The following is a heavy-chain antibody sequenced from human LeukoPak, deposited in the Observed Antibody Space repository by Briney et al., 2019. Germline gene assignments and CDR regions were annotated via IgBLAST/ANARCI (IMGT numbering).Heavy chain of an antibody. V-gene: IGHV1-69*13. CDR1: GGTFSSYA. Sequence: SVKVSCKASGGTFSSYAISWVRQAPGQGLEWMGGIIPIFGTANYAQKFQGRVTITADESTSTAYMELSSLRPEDTAVYYCARGPKYDYVWGSGFDYWGQGTLVTVSS. CDR3: ARGPKYDYVWGSGFDY. CDR2: IIPIFGTA. J-gene: IGHJ4*02. D-gene: IGHD3-16*01.